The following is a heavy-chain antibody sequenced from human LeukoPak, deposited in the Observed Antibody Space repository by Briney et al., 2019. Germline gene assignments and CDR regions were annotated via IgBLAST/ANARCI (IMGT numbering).Heavy chain of an antibody. J-gene: IGHJ4*02. CDR1: GYTFTSYG. D-gene: IGHD6-13*01. V-gene: IGHV1-18*01. Sequence: ASVKVSCKASGYTFTSYGISWVRQAPGQGLEWTGWISAYNGNTNYAQKLQSRVTMTTDTSTNTAYMELRSLRSDDTAVYYCAREVLLEAGIAAAGFLFDYWGQGTLVTVSS. CDR2: ISAYNGNT. CDR3: AREVLLEAGIAAAGFLFDY.